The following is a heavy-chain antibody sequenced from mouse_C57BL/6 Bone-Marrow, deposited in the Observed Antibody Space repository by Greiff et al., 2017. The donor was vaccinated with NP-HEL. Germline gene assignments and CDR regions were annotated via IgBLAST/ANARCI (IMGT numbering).Heavy chain of an antibody. J-gene: IGHJ2*01. Sequence: EVKVEESGPGLVKPSQSLSLTCSVTGYSITSGYYWNWIRQFPGNKLEWMGYISYDGSNNYNPSLKNRISITRDTSKNQFFLKLNSVTTEDTATYYCARDQGLDYWGQGTTLTVSS. V-gene: IGHV3-6*01. CDR1: GYSITSGYY. CDR3: ARDQGLDY. CDR2: ISYDGSN. D-gene: IGHD3-2*02.